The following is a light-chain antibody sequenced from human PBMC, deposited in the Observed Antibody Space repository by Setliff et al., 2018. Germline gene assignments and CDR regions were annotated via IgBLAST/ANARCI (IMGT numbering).Light chain of an antibody. CDR3: SSYTSSSTPYV. CDR1: SSDVGGYNY. J-gene: IGLJ1*01. CDR2: DVS. V-gene: IGLV2-14*01. Sequence: QSALTQPPSASGSPGQSVTISCTGTSSDVGGYNYVSWYQQHPSKAPKLMIYDVSKRPSGVSNRFSGSKSGNTASLTISGLQAEDEADYYCSSYTSSSTPYVFGTGTKVTVL.